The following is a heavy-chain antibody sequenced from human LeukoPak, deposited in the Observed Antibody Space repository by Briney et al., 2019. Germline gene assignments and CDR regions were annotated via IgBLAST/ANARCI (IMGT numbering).Heavy chain of an antibody. V-gene: IGHV3-23*01. CDR2: ISAGGGTT. CDR3: AKDQLTGYSYGQLDY. CDR1: GFTFSSYA. J-gene: IGHJ4*02. D-gene: IGHD5-18*01. Sequence: TGGSLRLSCAPSGFTFSSYAMSWVRQAPGKGLEWISAISAGGGTTYYAASVKGRFTISRDNSKNTLYLQMNSLRAEDTAVYYCAKDQLTGYSYGQLDYGGQGTVVTVSS.